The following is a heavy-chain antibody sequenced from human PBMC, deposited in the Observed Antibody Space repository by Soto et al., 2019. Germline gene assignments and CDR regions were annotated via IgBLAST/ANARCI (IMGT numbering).Heavy chain of an antibody. CDR1: GFSLSTSGVS. D-gene: IGHD6-19*01. CDR3: AHRPNGGWLDY. J-gene: IGHJ4*02. CDR2: IYWDDDK. Sequence: QITLKESGPTLVKPTQTLTLTCTFSGFSLSTSGVSVGWIRQPPGKALEWLALIYWDDDKRYSPSLKSRLTIPKYTSKNQVVLTMTNMDPVDTATYYCAHRPNGGWLDYWGQGTLVTVSS. V-gene: IGHV2-5*02.